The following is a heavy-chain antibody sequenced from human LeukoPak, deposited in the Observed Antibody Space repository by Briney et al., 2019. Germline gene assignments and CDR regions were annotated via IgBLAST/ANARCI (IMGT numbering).Heavy chain of an antibody. Sequence: GGSLRLSCAASGFTFSSYAMSWVRQAPGKGLEWVSGISGSGDRRNYADSVKGRFTISRDSAKNTLYLQMNSLRAEDTAVYYCARESYCSGGSCYSGRAFDIWGQGTMVTVSS. CDR2: ISGSGDRR. D-gene: IGHD2-15*01. J-gene: IGHJ3*02. CDR3: ARESYCSGGSCYSGRAFDI. CDR1: GFTFSSYA. V-gene: IGHV3-23*01.